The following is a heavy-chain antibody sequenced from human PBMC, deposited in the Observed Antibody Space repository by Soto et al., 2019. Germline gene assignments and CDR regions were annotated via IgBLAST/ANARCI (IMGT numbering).Heavy chain of an antibody. Sequence: QVQLVQCGAEVKKPGASVKVSCKASRYTFTSCDINWVRQATGQGLEWMGWMNPNSGNTAYAQKFLGRVTMTRNTSISTVYMEMSSLRSEDTAVYYCARERTRGFDPWGQGTLVTVSS. J-gene: IGHJ5*02. CDR1: RYTFTSCD. CDR3: ARERTRGFDP. CDR2: MNPNSGNT. V-gene: IGHV1-8*01.